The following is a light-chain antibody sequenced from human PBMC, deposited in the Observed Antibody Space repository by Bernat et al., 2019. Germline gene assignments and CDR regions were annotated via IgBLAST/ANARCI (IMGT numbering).Light chain of an antibody. Sequence: EIVLTQSPGTLSLSSGERATLSCRASQSLTSSFLAWYQQKPGQDPRLLIYGASSSATGIPDRFSGSGSGTDFTLTITRLEPEDFAVYYCQHYSPSPPYSFGQGTKLEIK. CDR2: GAS. CDR1: QSLTSSF. J-gene: IGKJ2*03. V-gene: IGKV3-20*01. CDR3: QHYSPSPPYS.